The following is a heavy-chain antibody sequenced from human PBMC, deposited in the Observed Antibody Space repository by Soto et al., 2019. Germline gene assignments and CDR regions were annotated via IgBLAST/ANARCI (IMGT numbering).Heavy chain of an antibody. D-gene: IGHD3-10*01. CDR2: IDPSDSYT. CDR1: GYSFTSYW. J-gene: IGHJ6*02. V-gene: IGHV5-10-1*01. Sequence: GESLKISCKGSGYSFTSYWISWVRQMPGKGLEWMGRIDPSDSYTNYSPSFQGHVTISADKSISTAYLQWSSLKASDTAMYYCATSYGSGSYYPGMDVWGQGTTVTV. CDR3: ATSYGSGSYYPGMDV.